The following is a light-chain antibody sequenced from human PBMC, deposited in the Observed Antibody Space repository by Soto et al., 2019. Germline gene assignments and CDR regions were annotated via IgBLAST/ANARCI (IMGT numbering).Light chain of an antibody. CDR1: QNVGSN. J-gene: IGKJ1*01. V-gene: IGKV3-15*01. Sequence: EIVMTHSPATLSVSPCERATLSFRASQNVGSNLAWYQQKPGQAPRLLIHGASSRATGIPAWFSGSGSGTEFTLTISSLQSEDFAVYYCQQYSNWPRTFGQGTKVDIK. CDR2: GAS. CDR3: QQYSNWPRT.